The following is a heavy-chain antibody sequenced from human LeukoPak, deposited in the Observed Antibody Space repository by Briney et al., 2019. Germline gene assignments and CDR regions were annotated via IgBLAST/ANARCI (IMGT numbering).Heavy chain of an antibody. J-gene: IGHJ4*02. D-gene: IGHD5-24*01. CDR1: GGSISSYY. Sequence: PSETLSLSCTVSGGSISSYYWSRIRQPPGKELQWNGYIHSTGTTKFNPSLESRVTMSVDTSKYQFSLKLSSVTAADTAVYYCARHARRDAYIPNDYWGQGTLVTVSA. CDR2: IHSTGTT. V-gene: IGHV4-4*09. CDR3: ARHARRDAYIPNDY.